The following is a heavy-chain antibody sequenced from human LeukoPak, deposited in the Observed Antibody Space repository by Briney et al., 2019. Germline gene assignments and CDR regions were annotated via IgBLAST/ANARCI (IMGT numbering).Heavy chain of an antibody. CDR3: ARGHGYSSSPFDYYYYYGMDV. Sequence: ASVKVSCKASGGTFSSYAISWVRQAPGQGLEWMGGIIAIFGTANYAQKFQGRVTITADESTSTAYMELSSLRSEDTAVYYCARGHGYSSSPFDYYYYYGMDVWGQGTTVTVSS. CDR2: IIAIFGTA. D-gene: IGHD6-13*01. J-gene: IGHJ6*02. CDR1: GGTFSSYA. V-gene: IGHV1-69*13.